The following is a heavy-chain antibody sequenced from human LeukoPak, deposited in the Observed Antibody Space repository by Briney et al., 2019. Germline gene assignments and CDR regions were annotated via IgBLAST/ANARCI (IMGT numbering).Heavy chain of an antibody. D-gene: IGHD5-18*01. CDR1: GGPISSSNYY. CDR2: IYYSGST. V-gene: IGHV4-39*07. Sequence: SSETLSLTCTVSGGPISSSNYYWGWIRQPPGKGLEWIGTIYYSGSTYYNPSLKSRVTISVDTSKNQFSLKLSSVTAADTAVYYCARADQLWLHRQYFDYWGQGTLVTVSS. CDR3: ARADQLWLHRQYFDY. J-gene: IGHJ4*02.